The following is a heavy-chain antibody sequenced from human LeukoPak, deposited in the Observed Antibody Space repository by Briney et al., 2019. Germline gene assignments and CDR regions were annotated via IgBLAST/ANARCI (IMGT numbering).Heavy chain of an antibody. CDR2: IIPIFGTA. V-gene: IGHV1-69*01. CDR3: ARYAGYSSVGPFDY. CDR1: GGTFSSYA. J-gene: IGHJ4*02. D-gene: IGHD6-19*01. Sequence: SSLKVSCKASGGTFSSYAISWVRQAPGQGLEWMGGIIPIFGTANYAQKFQGRVTITADESTTTAYMELSRLRSEDTAVYYCARYAGYSSVGPFDYWGQGTLVTVSS.